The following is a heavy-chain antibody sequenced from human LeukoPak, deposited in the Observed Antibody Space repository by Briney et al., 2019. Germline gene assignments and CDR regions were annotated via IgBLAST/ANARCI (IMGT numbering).Heavy chain of an antibody. D-gene: IGHD2-15*01. CDR2: INYSGST. CDR1: GGSVSSYY. Sequence: SETLSLTCTVSGGSVSSYYWSWIRQPPGKGLEWIGFINYSGSTRYNPSLKSRVTLSVDTSKNHFSLRLNSVTAADTAVYYCTRGAAYCSGGSCSVYDYWGQGTLVTVSS. J-gene: IGHJ4*02. CDR3: TRGAAYCSGGSCSVYDY. V-gene: IGHV4-59*02.